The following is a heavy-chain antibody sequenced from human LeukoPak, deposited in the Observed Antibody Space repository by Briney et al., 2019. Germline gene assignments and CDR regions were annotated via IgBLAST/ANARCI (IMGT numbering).Heavy chain of an antibody. J-gene: IGHJ4*02. CDR2: ITSSSSYT. CDR1: GFTFSSYN. Sequence: GGSLRLSCAASGFTFSSYNMNWVRQGTGKGLEWVSTITSSSSYTFYADSVKGRLTISRDNAKNSLYLQMNSLRAEDTAVYYCARGERYSSSFDYWGQGTLVTVSS. V-gene: IGHV3-21*01. CDR3: ARGERYSSSFDY. D-gene: IGHD6-6*01.